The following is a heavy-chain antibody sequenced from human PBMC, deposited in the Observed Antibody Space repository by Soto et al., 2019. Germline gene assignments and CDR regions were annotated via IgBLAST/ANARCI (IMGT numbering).Heavy chain of an antibody. Sequence: SVKVSCKASGGTFSSYAISWVRQAPGQGLEWMGGIIPIFGTANYAQKFQGRVTIAADESTSTAYMELSSLRSEDTAVYYCARHFRDSSSWWFWFDPWGQGTLVTVSS. CDR1: GGTFSSYA. D-gene: IGHD6-13*01. J-gene: IGHJ5*02. CDR2: IIPIFGTA. CDR3: ARHFRDSSSWWFWFDP. V-gene: IGHV1-69*13.